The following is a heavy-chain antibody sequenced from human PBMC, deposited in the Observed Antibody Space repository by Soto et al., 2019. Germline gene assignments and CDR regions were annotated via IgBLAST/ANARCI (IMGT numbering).Heavy chain of an antibody. CDR2: IHNSGST. CDR3: ARDLGSEQWFFDN. J-gene: IGHJ4*02. Sequence: QVQLQESGPGLVKPSQTLSLTCLVSGASVSGDGSYCSWIRPHPGQGLEFIGYIHNSGSTYSNPSLENRVAMSIDTCKNQFSLRLSSVTAADSAVYFCARDLGSEQWFFDNWGQGILVTVSS. D-gene: IGHD6-19*01. V-gene: IGHV4-31*03. CDR1: GASVSGDGSY.